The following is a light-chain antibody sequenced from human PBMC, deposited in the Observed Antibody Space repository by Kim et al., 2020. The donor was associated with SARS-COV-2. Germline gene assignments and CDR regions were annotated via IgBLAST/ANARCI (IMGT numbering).Light chain of an antibody. V-gene: IGLV3-1*01. CDR2: QDS. CDR1: KLGDKY. Sequence: VSPGQPASITCSGDKLGDKYACWHQQKPRQSPVLVIYQDSKRPSGIPERFSASNSGNTATLTISGTQAMDEADYYCQAWDSSTVVFGGGTQLTVL. J-gene: IGLJ2*01. CDR3: QAWDSSTVV.